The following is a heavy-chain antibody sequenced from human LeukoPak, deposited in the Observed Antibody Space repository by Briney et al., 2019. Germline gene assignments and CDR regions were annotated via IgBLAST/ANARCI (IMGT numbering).Heavy chain of an antibody. J-gene: IGHJ6*03. CDR2: IDYLGRT. V-gene: IGHV4-34*10. Sequence: PSETLSLTCAVYGESFRHYYWTWIRQTSAKGLEWIGEIDYLGRTSYNPSLKSRLTISVDTSKNQFSLKLSSVTAADTAVYYYASTRIYYYYYYMDVWGKGTTVTVSS. CDR3: ASTRIYYYYYYMDV. CDR1: GESFRHYY.